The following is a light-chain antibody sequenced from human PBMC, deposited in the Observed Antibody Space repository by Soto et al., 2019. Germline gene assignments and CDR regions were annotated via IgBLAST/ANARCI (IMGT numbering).Light chain of an antibody. Sequence: QSVLTQPRPVSGSPGQSVTISCSGTSSDVGGYSYVSWYQQRPGKAPKLMIYDVITRPSGVPDRFSGSKSGNTASLTISGLQAEDEADYFCCSYAGSYTFVFGTGTKVTVL. CDR1: SSDVGGYSY. CDR3: CSYAGSYTFV. V-gene: IGLV2-11*01. J-gene: IGLJ1*01. CDR2: DVI.